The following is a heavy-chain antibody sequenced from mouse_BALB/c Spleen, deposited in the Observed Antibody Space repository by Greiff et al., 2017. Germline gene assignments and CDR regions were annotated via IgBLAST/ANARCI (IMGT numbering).Heavy chain of an antibody. D-gene: IGHD2-2*01. Sequence: EVKLVESGGGLVKLGGSLKLSCAASGFTFSSYYMSWVRQTPEKRLELVAAINSNGGSTYYPDTVKGRFTISRDNAKNTLYLQMSSLKSEDTALYYCARGYGWYFDVWGAGTTVTVSS. CDR2: INSNGGST. V-gene: IGHV5-6-2*01. CDR3: ARGYGWYFDV. J-gene: IGHJ1*01. CDR1: GFTFSSYY.